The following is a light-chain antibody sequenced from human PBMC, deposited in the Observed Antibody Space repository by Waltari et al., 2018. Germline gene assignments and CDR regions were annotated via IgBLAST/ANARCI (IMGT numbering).Light chain of an antibody. Sequence: QSALTQPASVSGSPGQSITISCTGTDSAIVPYNYVSWYQQHPGRAPQLIIYGVSDRPSGVSNRFSGSKSGHTASLTISGLQAEDEADYYCSSFTRSRTWLFGGGTKVTVL. J-gene: IGLJ3*02. CDR2: GVS. CDR1: DSAIVPYNY. V-gene: IGLV2-14*03. CDR3: SSFTRSRTWL.